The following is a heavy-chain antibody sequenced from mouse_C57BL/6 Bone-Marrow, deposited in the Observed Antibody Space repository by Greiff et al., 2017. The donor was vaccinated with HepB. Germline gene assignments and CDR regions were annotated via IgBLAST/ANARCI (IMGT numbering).Heavy chain of an antibody. J-gene: IGHJ3*01. V-gene: IGHV7-3*01. Sequence: DVMLVESGGGLVQPGGSLSLSCAASGFTFTDYYMSWVRQPPGKALEWLGFIRNKANGYTTEYSASVKGRFTISRDNSQSILYLQMNALRAEDSATYYCARPLYYGSSGFAYWGQGTLVTVSA. CDR2: IRNKANGYTT. CDR3: ARPLYYGSSGFAY. CDR1: GFTFTDYY. D-gene: IGHD1-1*01.